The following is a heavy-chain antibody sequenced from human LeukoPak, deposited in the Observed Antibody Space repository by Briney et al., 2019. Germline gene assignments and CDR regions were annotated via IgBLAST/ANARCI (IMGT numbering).Heavy chain of an antibody. Sequence: GGSLRLSCAASGFTFSSYGMHWVRQAPGKGLEWVAVISYDGSNKYYADSVKGRFTISRDNSKNTLYLQMNSLRAEDTGVFYCTKTAHCSGGCCPYQYYYGMDVWGQGTTVTVSS. CDR1: GFTFSSYG. J-gene: IGHJ6*02. D-gene: IGHD2-15*01. CDR3: TKTAHCSGGCCPYQYYYGMDV. CDR2: ISYDGSNK. V-gene: IGHV3-30*18.